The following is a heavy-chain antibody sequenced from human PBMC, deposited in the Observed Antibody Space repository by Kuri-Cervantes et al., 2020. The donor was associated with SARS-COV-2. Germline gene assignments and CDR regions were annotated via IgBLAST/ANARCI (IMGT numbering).Heavy chain of an antibody. V-gene: IGHV1-18*01. CDR3: ARGARPSSIAARWWRVYYMDV. Sequence: ASVKVSCKASGYTFTSYGISWVRQAPGQGLEWMGWISAYNANTNYAQKLQGRVTVTTDTSTSTAYMELRSLRSDDTAVYYCARGARPSSIAARWWRVYYMDVWGKGTTVTVSS. D-gene: IGHD6-6*01. CDR2: ISAYNANT. CDR1: GYTFTSYG. J-gene: IGHJ6*03.